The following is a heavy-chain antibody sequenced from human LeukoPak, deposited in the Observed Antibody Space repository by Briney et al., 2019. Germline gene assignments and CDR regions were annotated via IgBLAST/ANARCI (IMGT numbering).Heavy chain of an antibody. D-gene: IGHD3-22*01. CDR3: ARGGYYDTSGYYIFNN. CDR2: ISYDGRNK. V-gene: IGHV3-30*03. Sequence: GGSLRLSCAASGFTISNYGMSWVRQAPGEGLEWVAIISYDGRNKYYVGSVKGRFTISRDNSKNTLYLQMNSLGDEDTAVYYCARGGYYDTSGYYIFNNWGQGILVTVSS. J-gene: IGHJ4*02. CDR1: GFTISNYG.